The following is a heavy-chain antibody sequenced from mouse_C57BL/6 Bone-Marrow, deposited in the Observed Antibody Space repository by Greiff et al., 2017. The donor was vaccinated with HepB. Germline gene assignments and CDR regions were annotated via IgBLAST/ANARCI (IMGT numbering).Heavy chain of an antibody. CDR2: IDPSDSYT. CDR1: GYTFTSYW. J-gene: IGHJ2*01. CDR3: ARRGTTALDY. D-gene: IGHD1-2*01. V-gene: IGHV1-50*01. Sequence: QAQLQQPGAELVKPGASVKLSCKASGYTFTSYWMQWVKQRPGQGLEWIGEIDPSDSYTNYNQKFKGKATLTVDTSSSTAYMQLSSLTSEDSAVYYCARRGTTALDYWGQGTTLTVSS.